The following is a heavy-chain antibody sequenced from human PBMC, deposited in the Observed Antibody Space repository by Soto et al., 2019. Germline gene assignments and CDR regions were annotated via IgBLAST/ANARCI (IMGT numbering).Heavy chain of an antibody. V-gene: IGHV1-69*02. CDR3: ARSRGFATRFASFDL. CDR1: GGTFSSYT. D-gene: IGHD3-16*01. CDR2: IVPLVDIA. J-gene: IGHJ4*02. Sequence: QVQLVQSGAEFKKPGSSVKLSCRASGGTFSSYTLNWVRQAPGQGLQWMGKIVPLVDIANYEQKLQGRVTITADKSTNTVSMELNSLISEETAVYYCARSRGFATRFASFDLWGPGTRVTVSS.